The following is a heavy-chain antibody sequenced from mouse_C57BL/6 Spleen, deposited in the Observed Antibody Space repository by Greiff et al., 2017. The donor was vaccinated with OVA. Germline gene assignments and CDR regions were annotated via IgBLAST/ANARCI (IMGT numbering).Heavy chain of an antibody. CDR1: GFTFSSYG. J-gene: IGHJ1*03. CDR2: ISSGGSYT. V-gene: IGHV5-6*01. D-gene: IGHD1-1*01. Sequence: EVQLVESGGDLVKPGGSLKLSCAASGFTFSSYGMSWVRQTPDKRLEWVATISSGGSYTYYPDSVKGRFTISRDNAKNTLYLQMSSLKSEDTAMYYCARHPITTVVATGYWYFDVWGTGTTVTVSS. CDR3: ARHPITTVVATGYWYFDV.